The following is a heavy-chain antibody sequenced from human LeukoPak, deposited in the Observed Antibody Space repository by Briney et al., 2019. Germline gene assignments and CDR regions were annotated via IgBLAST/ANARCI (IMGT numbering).Heavy chain of an antibody. D-gene: IGHD5-24*01. Sequence: SEALSLTCAVSGGSISSGGYSWSWIRQPPGKGLEWIGYIYHSGSTYYNPSLKSRVTISVDRSKNQFSLKLSSVTAADTAVYYCARGDGYNYRAFDIWGQGTMVTVSS. CDR1: GGSISSGGYS. V-gene: IGHV4-30-2*01. J-gene: IGHJ3*02. CDR3: ARGDGYNYRAFDI. CDR2: IYHSGST.